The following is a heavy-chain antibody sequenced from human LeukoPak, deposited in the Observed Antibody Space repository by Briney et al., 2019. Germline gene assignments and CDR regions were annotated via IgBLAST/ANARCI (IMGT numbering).Heavy chain of an antibody. Sequence: PGGSLRLSCAASGFSLSSYSMGWVRQAPGKGLEWISLISGSAGNTYYADSVKGRFAISRDISRNTLYLQMNSLRAEDTALYYCAKDGLGLSEWSPPLNFWGQGTLVTVSS. V-gene: IGHV3-23*01. J-gene: IGHJ4*02. D-gene: IGHD3-3*01. CDR1: GFSLSSYS. CDR2: ISGSAGNT. CDR3: AKDGLGLSEWSPPLNF.